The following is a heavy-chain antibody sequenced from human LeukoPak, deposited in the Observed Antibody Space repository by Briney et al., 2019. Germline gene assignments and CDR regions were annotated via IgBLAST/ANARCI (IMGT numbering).Heavy chain of an antibody. CDR3: ASLGLGNDY. D-gene: IGHD7-27*01. V-gene: IGHV4-59*01. CDR1: GDSISSYY. CDR2: IYYSGST. J-gene: IGHJ4*02. Sequence: SETLSLTCTVSGDSISSYYWSWIRQPPGKGLEWIGYIYYSGSTNYNPSLKSRVTISVDTSKNQFSLKLSSVTAADTAVYYCASLGLGNDYWGQGTLVTVSS.